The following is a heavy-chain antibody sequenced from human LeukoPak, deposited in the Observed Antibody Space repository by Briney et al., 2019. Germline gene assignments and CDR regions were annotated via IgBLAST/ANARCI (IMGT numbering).Heavy chain of an antibody. V-gene: IGHV4-61*02. J-gene: IGHJ5*02. CDR2: FHTRGST. CDR1: RVSISSGNYY. D-gene: IGHD2-15*01. CDR3: ARVDGSCSGGSCPSGNWFDP. Sequence: SETLSLTCTVSRVSISSGNYYWRWIRQPAGKGLEWIGRFHTRGSTNYHPSLKSRVIISVDTSKNPFSLKLNSVTAADTAVYYCARVDGSCSGGSCPSGNWFDPWGQGTLVTVSS.